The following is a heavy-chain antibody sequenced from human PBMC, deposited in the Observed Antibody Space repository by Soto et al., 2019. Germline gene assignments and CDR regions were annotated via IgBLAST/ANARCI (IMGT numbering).Heavy chain of an antibody. J-gene: IGHJ4*02. CDR2: TFHSGST. Sequence: QVQLQESGPGLVKPSGTLSLTCAVSGGSISSNDWWTWVRQPPGKGLQWIAETFHSGSTNYNPSRTSRVTISLDKSKNQLSLKLSSVTAADTAVYYCARTYHYDSSGYFYYLDYWGQGTLVTVSS. CDR3: ARTYHYDSSGYFYYLDY. D-gene: IGHD3-22*01. CDR1: GGSISSNDW. V-gene: IGHV4-4*02.